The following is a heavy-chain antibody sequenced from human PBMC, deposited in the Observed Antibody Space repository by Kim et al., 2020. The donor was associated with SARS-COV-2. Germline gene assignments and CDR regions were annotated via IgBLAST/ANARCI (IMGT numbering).Heavy chain of an antibody. V-gene: IGHV3-74*01. CDR1: GFTFSSYW. J-gene: IGHJ4*02. Sequence: GGSLRLSCAASGFTFSSYWMHWVRQAPGKGLVWVSRINSEGSSTSYADSVKGRFTISRDNAKNTLYLQMNSLRAEDTAVYYCARVHSGYDWYVDPGAFDYWGQGTLVTVSS. CDR3: ARVHSGYDWYVDPGAFDY. CDR2: INSEGSST. D-gene: IGHD5-12*01.